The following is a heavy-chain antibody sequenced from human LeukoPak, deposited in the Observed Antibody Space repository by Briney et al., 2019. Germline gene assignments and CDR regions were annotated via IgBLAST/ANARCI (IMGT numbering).Heavy chain of an antibody. CDR3: ARQGGGWYHFDY. Sequence: SETLSLTCTVSGGSISSSSYYWVWIRQPPGKGLEWIGSIYYSGSTYYNPSLKSRVTISVDTSKNQFSLRLSSVTAADTAVYYCARQGGGWYHFDYWGQGTLVTVSA. V-gene: IGHV4-39*01. CDR2: IYYSGST. D-gene: IGHD6-19*01. J-gene: IGHJ4*02. CDR1: GGSISSSSYY.